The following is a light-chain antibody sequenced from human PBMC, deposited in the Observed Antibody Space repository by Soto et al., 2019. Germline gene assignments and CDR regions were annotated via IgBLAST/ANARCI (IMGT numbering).Light chain of an antibody. CDR1: QALNTR. CDR3: HQRQSWPRT. CDR2: LTS. Sequence: ELVLTPSPATLSAFPGDRVTLSCRASQALNTRLAWYQHKPGQAPRLLIYLTSNRAAGVPSRFSAWGSETDFTLTISDVQPEDFAVYYCHQRQSWPRTFGQGTKVDSK. V-gene: IGKV3-11*01. J-gene: IGKJ1*01.